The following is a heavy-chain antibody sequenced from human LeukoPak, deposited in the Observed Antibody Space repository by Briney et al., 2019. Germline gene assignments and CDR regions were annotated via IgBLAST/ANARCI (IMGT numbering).Heavy chain of an antibody. CDR2: INPNSGGT. Sequence: GASVKVSCKASGYTFTGYYMHWVRQAPGQGLEWMGWINPNSGGTNYAQKFQGWVTMTRDTSISTAYMELSRLRSDDTAVYYCARVARYYGSGGYSLQHWGQGTLVTVSS. J-gene: IGHJ1*01. D-gene: IGHD3-10*01. CDR1: GYTFTGYY. V-gene: IGHV1-2*04. CDR3: ARVARYYGSGGYSLQH.